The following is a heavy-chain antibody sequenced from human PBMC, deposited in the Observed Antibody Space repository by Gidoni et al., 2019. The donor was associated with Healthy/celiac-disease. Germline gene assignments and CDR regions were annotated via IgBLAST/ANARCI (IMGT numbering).Heavy chain of an antibody. Sequence: QVQLVESGGGVVQPGRSLRLYCAASGFTFSSYAMHWVRQAPGKGLEWVAVISYDGSNKYYADSVKGRFTISRDNSKNTLYLQMNSLRAEDTSVYYCASLVCTGGVCPSNWGQGTLVTVSS. J-gene: IGHJ4*02. CDR3: ASLVCTGGVCPSN. CDR1: GFTFSSYA. D-gene: IGHD2-8*02. CDR2: ISYDGSNK. V-gene: IGHV3-30*04.